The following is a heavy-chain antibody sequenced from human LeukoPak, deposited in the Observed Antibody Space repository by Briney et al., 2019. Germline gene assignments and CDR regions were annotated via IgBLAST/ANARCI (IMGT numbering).Heavy chain of an antibody. V-gene: IGHV3-23*01. CDR2: ISGSGGST. CDR3: AKDFGWVSSGWYYFDS. CDR1: GFTFSSYA. Sequence: PGGSLRLSCAASGFTFSSYAMSWVRQAPGKGLEWVSAISGSGGSTYYADSVKGRFTISRDNSKNTLYLQMNSLRAEDTAVYYCAKDFGWVSSGWYYFDSWGQGTLVTVSS. D-gene: IGHD6-19*01. J-gene: IGHJ4*02.